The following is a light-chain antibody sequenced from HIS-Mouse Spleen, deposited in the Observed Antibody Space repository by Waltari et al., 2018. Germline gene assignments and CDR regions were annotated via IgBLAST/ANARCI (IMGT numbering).Light chain of an antibody. J-gene: IGLJ3*02. V-gene: IGLV2-8*01. CDR3: CSYAGSSTLV. Sequence: QSALTQPPSASGSPGQSVTISCTGTSSDVCGDNYVSWYQQHPGKAPKLLIYEVSKRPSGVPDRFSGSKSGNTASLTISGLQAEDEADYYCCSYAGSSTLVFGGGTKLTVL. CDR2: EVS. CDR1: SSDVCGDNY.